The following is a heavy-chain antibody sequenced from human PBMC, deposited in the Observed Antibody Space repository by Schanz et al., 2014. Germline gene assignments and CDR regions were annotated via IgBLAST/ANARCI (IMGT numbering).Heavy chain of an antibody. D-gene: IGHD2-21*02. Sequence: VQLVESGGGLVQPRGSLRLSCAASEFSFSSFGMNWVRQAPGKGLEWVSSISSSSSYISYADSVKGRFTISRDNAKNSLYLQMNSLRAEDASVYYCARPSDSSWYMDVWGKGTTVTVSS. V-gene: IGHV3-21*01. J-gene: IGHJ6*03. CDR2: ISSSSSYI. CDR3: ARPSDSSWYMDV. CDR1: EFSFSSFG.